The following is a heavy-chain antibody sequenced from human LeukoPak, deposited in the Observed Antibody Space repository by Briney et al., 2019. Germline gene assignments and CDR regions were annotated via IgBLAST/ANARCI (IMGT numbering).Heavy chain of an antibody. Sequence: GGSLRLSCAASGFSFSIYSLNWVRQAPGKGLEWVSYISHTGSTVSYADSVKGRFTISRDNAKNSLYLQMNSLRAEDTAMYYCANPPLSGKGRLPPLAGIGVWGQGTTVTVSS. CDR3: ANPPLSGKGRLPPLAGIGV. CDR2: ISHTGSTV. V-gene: IGHV3-48*04. J-gene: IGHJ6*02. CDR1: GFSFSIYS. D-gene: IGHD3-10*01.